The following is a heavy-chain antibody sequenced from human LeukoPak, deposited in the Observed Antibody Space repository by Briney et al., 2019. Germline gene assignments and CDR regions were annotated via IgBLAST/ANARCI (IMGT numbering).Heavy chain of an antibody. CDR1: GYTFTSYG. CDR2: INTNTGNP. V-gene: IGHV7-4-1*02. D-gene: IGHD5/OR15-5a*01. Sequence: ALVKVSCKASGYTFTSYGISWVRQAPGQGLELMGWINTNTGNPTYAQGFTGRFVFSLDTSVSTAYLQISSLKAEDTAVYYCARDLRGDAFDIWGQGTMVTVSS. CDR3: ARDLRGDAFDI. J-gene: IGHJ3*02.